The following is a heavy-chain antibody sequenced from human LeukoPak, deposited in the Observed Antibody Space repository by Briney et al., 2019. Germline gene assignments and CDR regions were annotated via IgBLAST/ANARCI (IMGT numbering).Heavy chain of an antibody. V-gene: IGHV1-2*02. CDR3: ARRIDRGWGSMFDP. CDR1: GYTFTNYY. J-gene: IGHJ5*02. D-gene: IGHD3-16*01. Sequence: ASVKVSCKASGYTFTNYYIHWVRQAPGQGLEWMGWINPNSGGTNYAQKFQGRVTMTRDTSTSTVYMELSSLRSEDTAVYYCARRIDRGWGSMFDPWGQGTLVTVSS. CDR2: INPNSGGT.